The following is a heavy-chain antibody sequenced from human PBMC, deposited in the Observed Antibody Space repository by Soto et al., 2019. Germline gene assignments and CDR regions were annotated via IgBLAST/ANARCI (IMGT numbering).Heavy chain of an antibody. Sequence: QVQLQESGPGLVKPSETLSLTCTVSGGSISSYYWSWIRQPPGKGLEWIGYIYYSGSTNYNPSLKSRVTISVDTSKNQCSLKLSSVTAADTAVYYCARGVDIVATTIFDYWGQGTLVTVSS. CDR3: ARGVDIVATTIFDY. CDR1: GGSISSYY. D-gene: IGHD5-12*01. J-gene: IGHJ4*02. V-gene: IGHV4-59*01. CDR2: IYYSGST.